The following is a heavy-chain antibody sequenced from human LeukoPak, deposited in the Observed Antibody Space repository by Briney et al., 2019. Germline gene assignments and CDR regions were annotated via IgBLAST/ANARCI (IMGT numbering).Heavy chain of an antibody. V-gene: IGHV1-2*06. CDR2: INPNSGGT. CDR1: GYTFTGYY. Sequence: ASVKDSCQASGYTFTGYYMHWVRQAPGQGLEWMGRINPNSGGTNYAQKFHGRVTMTRDTSISTAYMELSRLRSDDTAVYYCARTYYYGSGSTDYYYYYYMDVWGKGTTVTVSS. CDR3: ARTYYYGSGSTDYYYYYYMDV. D-gene: IGHD3-10*01. J-gene: IGHJ6*03.